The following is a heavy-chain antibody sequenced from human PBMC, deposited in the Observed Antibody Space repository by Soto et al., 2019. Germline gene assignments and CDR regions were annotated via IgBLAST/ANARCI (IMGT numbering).Heavy chain of an antibody. CDR2: TYHSGST. CDR3: AAGGGLTRYY. CDR1: GGSISSVGYS. D-gene: IGHD1-26*01. Sequence: QLQLQESGSGLVKPSQTLSPTCAVSGGSISSVGYSWSWIRQPPGRGLEWIGYTYHSGSTYYNPTLKSRVTMSVDRSKSQFSLKLISVTAADTAVYYCAAGGGLTRYYWGQGTLVTVSS. V-gene: IGHV4-30-2*01. J-gene: IGHJ4*02.